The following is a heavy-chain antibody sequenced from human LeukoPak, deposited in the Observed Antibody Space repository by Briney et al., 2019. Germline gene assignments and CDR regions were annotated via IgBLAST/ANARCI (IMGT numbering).Heavy chain of an antibody. CDR2: IYYSGST. Sequence: SETLSLTCTVSGGSISSYYWSWIRQPPGKGLEWIGYIYYSGSTNYNPSLKSRVTISVDTSKNQFSLKLSSVTAADTAVYYCARAYEEWSLEGGYSYNLDYWGQGTLVTVSS. V-gene: IGHV4-59*01. D-gene: IGHD5-18*01. CDR1: GGSISSYY. CDR3: ARAYEEWSLEGGYSYNLDY. J-gene: IGHJ4*02.